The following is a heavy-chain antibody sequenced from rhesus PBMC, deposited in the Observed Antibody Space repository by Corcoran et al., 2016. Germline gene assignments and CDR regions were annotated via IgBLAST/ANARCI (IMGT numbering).Heavy chain of an antibody. CDR3: AKEEDYGNRGHRFDV. CDR2: IYGSGSST. D-gene: IGHD4-35*01. V-gene: IGHV4-169*01. CDR1: GGLINNRY. Sequence: QLQLQESGPGLVKPSETLSLSCAVAGGLINNRYWSWIRRAPGEGLEWIGYIYGSGSSTKYNPSLESRVTLSVDTSKNQLSLRLSSVTAADTALYYCAKEEDYGNRGHRFDVWGTGVLITVSS. J-gene: IGHJ5-1*01.